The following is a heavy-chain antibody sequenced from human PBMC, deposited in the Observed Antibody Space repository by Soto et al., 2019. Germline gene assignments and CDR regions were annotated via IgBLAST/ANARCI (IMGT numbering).Heavy chain of an antibody. CDR1: GFTFSSYW. CDR2: IKQDGSEK. J-gene: IGHJ4*02. V-gene: IGHV3-7*01. D-gene: IGHD3-16*02. Sequence: EVQLVESGGGLVQPGGSLRLSCAASGFTFSSYWMSWVRQAPGKGLEWVANIKQDGSEKYYVDSVKGRFTISRDNAKNSLHLQLSGPRASGTAGDYCARGVLQGPYYDYVWGSYRYEGVLDYWGQGTLVTVSS. CDR3: ARGVLQGPYYDYVWGSYRYEGVLDY.